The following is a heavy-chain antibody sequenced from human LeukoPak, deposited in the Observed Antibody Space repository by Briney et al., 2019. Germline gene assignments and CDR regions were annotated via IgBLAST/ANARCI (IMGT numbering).Heavy chain of an antibody. CDR1: GGSISSSTYC. J-gene: IGHJ4*02. CDR2: IYYSGKT. D-gene: IGHD3-10*01. CDR3: ARWASFGAFDY. Sequence: PSETLSLTCTVSGGSISSSTYCWGWIRQSPGKGLEWIGSIYYSGKTYYNPSLKSRVTMSMDTSKNQFSLKLSSVTAADTAVYYCARWASFGAFDYWGQGALVTVSS. V-gene: IGHV4-39*07.